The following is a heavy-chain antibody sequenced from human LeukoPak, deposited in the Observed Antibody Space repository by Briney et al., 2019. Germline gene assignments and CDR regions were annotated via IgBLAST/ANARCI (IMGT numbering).Heavy chain of an antibody. V-gene: IGHV4-39*01. CDR1: GGSISSSSYY. Sequence: SETLSLTCTVSGGSISSSSYYWGWIRQPPGKGLEWIGSIYYSGSTYYNPSLKSRVTISVDTSKNQFSLKLSSVTAADTAVYYCARAGGNYYGSGSYLPPNFDYWGQGTLVTVSS. J-gene: IGHJ4*02. CDR3: ARAGGNYYGSGSYLPPNFDY. D-gene: IGHD3-10*01. CDR2: IYYSGST.